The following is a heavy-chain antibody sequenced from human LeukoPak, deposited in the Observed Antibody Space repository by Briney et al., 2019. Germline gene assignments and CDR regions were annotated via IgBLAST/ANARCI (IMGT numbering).Heavy chain of an antibody. CDR1: GDSVSSNSAA. Sequence: SQTLSLTCAISGDSVSSNSAAWNWIRQSPSRGLEWLGRTYYRSKWYNDYAVSVKSRITINPDTSKNQFSLKLSSVTAADTAVYYCARQSGYYYGSGNKNNWFDPWGQGTLVTVSS. J-gene: IGHJ5*02. CDR2: TYYRSKWYN. V-gene: IGHV6-1*01. CDR3: ARQSGYYYGSGNKNNWFDP. D-gene: IGHD3-10*01.